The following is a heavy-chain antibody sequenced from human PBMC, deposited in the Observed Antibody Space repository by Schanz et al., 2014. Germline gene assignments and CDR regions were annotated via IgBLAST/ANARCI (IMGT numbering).Heavy chain of an antibody. D-gene: IGHD2-21*01. CDR3: AKSKSQLPLFDY. V-gene: IGHV3-30-3*02. CDR2: ISHDGHRD. Sequence: VHLEESGGGVVQPGRSLRLSCAASGFTFHTYDMHWVRQAPGKGLEWVAQISHDGHRDFYADSVKGRFTISRDNSNNTVYLQMNTLRAEDTAVYYCAKSKSQLPLFDYWGQGTLVAVSS. CDR1: GFTFHTYD. J-gene: IGHJ4*02.